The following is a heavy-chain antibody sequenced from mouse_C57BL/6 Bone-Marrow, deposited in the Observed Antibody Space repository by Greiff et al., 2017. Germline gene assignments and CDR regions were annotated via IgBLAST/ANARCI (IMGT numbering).Heavy chain of an antibody. V-gene: IGHV1-50*01. CDR1: GYTFTSYW. J-gene: IGHJ2*01. CDR3: ARGITTVVDPRFDY. Sequence: QVQLQQPGAELVKPGASVKLSCKASGYTFTSYWMQWVKQRPGQGLEWIGEIDPSDSYTTYNQKFKGKATLTVDTSSSTAYMQLSSLTAEDSAVYYCARGITTVVDPRFDYWGQGTTLTVSS. D-gene: IGHD1-1*01. CDR2: IDPSDSYT.